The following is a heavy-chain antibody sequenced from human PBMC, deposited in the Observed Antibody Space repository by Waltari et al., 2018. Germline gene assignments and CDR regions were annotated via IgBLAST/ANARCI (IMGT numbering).Heavy chain of an antibody. CDR1: GGSISSSSYY. Sequence: QLQLQESGPGLVKPSETLSLTCPVHGGSISSSSYYWGWIRQPPGKGLEWIGSIYYSGSTYYNPSLKSRVTISVDTSKNQFSLKLSSVTAADTAVYYCARQDWMGAFFDYWGQGTLVTVSS. J-gene: IGHJ4*02. CDR3: ARQDWMGAFFDY. D-gene: IGHD1-1*01. CDR2: IYYSGST. V-gene: IGHV4-39*07.